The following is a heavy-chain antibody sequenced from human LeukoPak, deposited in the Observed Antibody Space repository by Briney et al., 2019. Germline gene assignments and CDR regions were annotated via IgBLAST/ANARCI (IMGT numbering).Heavy chain of an antibody. D-gene: IGHD1-14*01. CDR1: VYTFSSYD. CDR3: ARGRNQRDLRLLLY. Sequence: GASVKVSCTSSVYTFSSYDINWVRQATGQGLEWMGWMNPNSGNTGYAQKFQGRVTMTRNTSISTAYMELSSLRSEDTAMYYCARGRNQRDLRLLLYWGQGTLVTVSS. CDR2: MNPNSGNT. J-gene: IGHJ4*02. V-gene: IGHV1-8*01.